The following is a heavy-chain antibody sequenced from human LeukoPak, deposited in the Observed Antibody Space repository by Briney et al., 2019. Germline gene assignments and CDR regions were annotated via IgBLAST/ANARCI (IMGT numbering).Heavy chain of an antibody. J-gene: IGHJ4*02. CDR3: AKDRPRGYSYGAMDY. V-gene: IGHV3-33*06. Sequence: PGGSLRLSCATSGFTFSNFAMHWVRQTPGKGLEWVALTWFDGSSEYYADSVKGRFTISRDNSKNTLHLQMSSLRAEDTAVYFCAKDRPRGYSYGAMDYWGQGTLVTVSS. D-gene: IGHD5-18*01. CDR2: TWFDGSSE. CDR1: GFTFSNFA.